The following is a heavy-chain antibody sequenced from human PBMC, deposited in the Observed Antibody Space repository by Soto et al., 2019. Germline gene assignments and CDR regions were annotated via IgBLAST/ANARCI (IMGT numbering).Heavy chain of an antibody. Sequence: EVQLVQSGAEVKKPGESLKISCKGSGYSFTSYWIGWVRQMPGKGLEWMGIIYPGDSDTRYSPSFQGQVTISADKSISTAYLQWISLKASDTAMYYCATGLYDFWSGYYPSNPPLDLDYWGQGTLVTVSS. V-gene: IGHV5-51*01. CDR3: ATGLYDFWSGYYPSNPPLDLDY. D-gene: IGHD3-3*01. J-gene: IGHJ4*02. CDR1: GYSFTSYW. CDR2: IYPGDSDT.